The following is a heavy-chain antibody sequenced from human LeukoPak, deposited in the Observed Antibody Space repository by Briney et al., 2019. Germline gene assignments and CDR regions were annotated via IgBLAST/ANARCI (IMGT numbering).Heavy chain of an antibody. D-gene: IGHD2-2*01. J-gene: IGHJ5*01. CDR2: MFYSGNT. CDR3: ARDQEHCSGTSCYPYWYDS. V-gene: IGHV4-4*07. CDR1: GASITSYH. Sequence: PSGTLFLTCTVSGASITSYHWSWIRQPAGKGLEWIGRMFYSGNTDYNPSLKSRLTMSIDTSKNQFSLKLSSVTAADTAVYFCARDQEHCSGTSCYPYWYDSWGQGTLVTVSS.